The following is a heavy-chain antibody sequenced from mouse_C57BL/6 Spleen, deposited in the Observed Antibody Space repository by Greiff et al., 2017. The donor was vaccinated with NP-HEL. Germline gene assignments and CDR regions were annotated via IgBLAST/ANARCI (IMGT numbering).Heavy chain of an antibody. Sequence: EVKVVESGGGLVKPGGSLKLSCAASGFTFSSYAMSWVRQTPEKRLEWVATISDGGSYTYYPDNVKGRFTISRDNAKNNLYLQMSHLKSEDTAMYYCARDGGPSTTVPYYAMDYWGQGTSVTVSS. J-gene: IGHJ4*01. CDR3: ARDGGPSTTVPYYAMDY. V-gene: IGHV5-4*01. CDR1: GFTFSSYA. CDR2: ISDGGSYT. D-gene: IGHD1-1*01.